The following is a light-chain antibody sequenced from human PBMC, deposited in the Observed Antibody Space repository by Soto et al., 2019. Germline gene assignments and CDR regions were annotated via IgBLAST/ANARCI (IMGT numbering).Light chain of an antibody. Sequence: DILMTQSPSTLSASVGDRVTITCRASQSISSWLAWYQQKPGKAPKLLIYRASSLESGVPSRFSGSGSGTEFTLTISSLQPDDFAIYYCQQYNSYSTFGQGTKVEIK. CDR3: QQYNSYST. CDR2: RAS. V-gene: IGKV1-5*03. J-gene: IGKJ1*01. CDR1: QSISSW.